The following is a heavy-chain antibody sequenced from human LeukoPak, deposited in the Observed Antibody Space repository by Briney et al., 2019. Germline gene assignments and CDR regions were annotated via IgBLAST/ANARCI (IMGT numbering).Heavy chain of an antibody. Sequence: SETLSLTCTVSGGSISSGGYYWRWIRQHPGKGLEWIGYIYYSGSTYYNPSLKSRVTISVDTSKNQFSLKLSSVTAADTAVYYFVRDLGGDYGDYPLVPLGYWGQGTLVTVSS. CDR3: VRDLGGDYGDYPLVPLGY. J-gene: IGHJ4*02. CDR2: IYYSGST. D-gene: IGHD4-17*01. V-gene: IGHV4-31*03. CDR1: GGSISSGGYY.